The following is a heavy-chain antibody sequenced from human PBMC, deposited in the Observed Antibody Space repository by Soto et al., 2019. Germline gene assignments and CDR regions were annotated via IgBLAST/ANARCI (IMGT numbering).Heavy chain of an antibody. CDR1: GGTFSSYA. CDR2: IIPIFGTA. J-gene: IGHJ4*02. CDR3: ARGNGYSSSWYSYYFDY. Sequence: QVQLVQSGAEVKKPGSSVKVSRKASGGTFSSYAISWVRQAPGQGLEWMGGIIPIFGTANYAQKFQGRVTITADESTSTAYMELSSLRSEDTAVYYCARGNGYSSSWYSYYFDYWGQGTLVTVSS. D-gene: IGHD6-13*01. V-gene: IGHV1-69*01.